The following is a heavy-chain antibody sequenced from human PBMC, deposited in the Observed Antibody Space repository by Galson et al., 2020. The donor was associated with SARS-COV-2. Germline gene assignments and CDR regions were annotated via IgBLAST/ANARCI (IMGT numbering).Heavy chain of an antibody. V-gene: IGHV1-2*02. Sequence: ASVKVSCKASGYTFTAYYIHWVRQAPGQGLEWMGWINPDGGGTTYAQQFQGRVTMTRDTSISTAYMELSRLTSDDTAVYYCAREASIPDSSGLYYENAFDIWGLGTMVTVSS. CDR2: INPDGGGT. D-gene: IGHD3-22*01. CDR3: AREASIPDSSGLYYENAFDI. CDR1: GYTFTAYY. J-gene: IGHJ3*02.